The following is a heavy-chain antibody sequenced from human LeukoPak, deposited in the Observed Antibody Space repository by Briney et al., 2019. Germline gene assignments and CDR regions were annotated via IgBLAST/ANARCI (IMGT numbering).Heavy chain of an antibody. D-gene: IGHD3-22*01. J-gene: IGHJ6*02. CDR1: GFTFDDYA. Sequence: GGSLRLPCAASGFTFDDYAMHWVRQAPGKGLEWVSGISWNSGSIGYADSVKGRFTISRDNAKNSLYLQMNSLRAEDTALYYCAKDSGHYYDSSGYYLGYYYGMDVWGQGTAVTVSS. CDR3: AKDSGHYYDSSGYYLGYYYGMDV. V-gene: IGHV3-9*01. CDR2: ISWNSGSI.